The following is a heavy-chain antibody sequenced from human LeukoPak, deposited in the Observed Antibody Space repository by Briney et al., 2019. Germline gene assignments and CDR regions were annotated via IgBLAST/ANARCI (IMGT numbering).Heavy chain of an antibody. CDR1: GFNFNAYS. J-gene: IGHJ5*02. CDR2: ISASSRYI. D-gene: IGHD2-2*02. V-gene: IGHV3-21*04. Sequence: RPGGSLRLSCAASGFNFNAYSMNWVRQTPGKGLEWVSSISASSRYIYYADSVKGRFTISRDNAKNSLFLQMNSLRPEDTAVYYCAVTEPVPAAISRRFDPWGQGTLVTVSS. CDR3: AVTEPVPAAISRRFDP.